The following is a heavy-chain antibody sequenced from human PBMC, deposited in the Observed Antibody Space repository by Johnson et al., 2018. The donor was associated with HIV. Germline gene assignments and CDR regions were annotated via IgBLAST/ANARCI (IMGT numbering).Heavy chain of an antibody. J-gene: IGHJ3*02. CDR1: GFTFSDYY. V-gene: IGHV3-11*04. CDR2: ISESGTTI. D-gene: IGHD3-22*01. Sequence: QVQLVESGGGLVKPGGSLRLSCAASGFTFSDYYMSWIRQAPGKGLEWVSYISESGTTIYYADSVKGRFTISRDNAKNSLYLQMNSLRAEDTAVYFCARVTKYYFDSSVDAFDIWGQGTVVTVSS. CDR3: ARVTKYYFDSSVDAFDI.